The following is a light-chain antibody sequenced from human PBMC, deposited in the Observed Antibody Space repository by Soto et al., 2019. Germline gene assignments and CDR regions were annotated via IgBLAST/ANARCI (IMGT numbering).Light chain of an antibody. J-gene: IGKJ1*01. V-gene: IGKV3-20*01. CDR1: QSVSANN. CDR2: SAS. CDR3: QQYGSSPRT. Sequence: EIVLTQSPGTLSLSPGERATLSCRASQSVSANNLAWYQQKAGQAPRLLIYSASSRATGIPDRFSGSGSGTDFTLTISRLEPEGLAVYYCQQYGSSPRTFGRGTKVDIK.